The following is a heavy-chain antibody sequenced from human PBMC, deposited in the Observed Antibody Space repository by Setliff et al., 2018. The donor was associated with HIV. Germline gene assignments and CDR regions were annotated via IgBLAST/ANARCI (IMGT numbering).Heavy chain of an antibody. CDR1: GFTVSSNY. D-gene: IGHD3-10*01. V-gene: IGHV3-23*01. CDR3: GTYYYGSGKIDY. CDR2: ISNSSPGNT. Sequence: GGSLRLSCAASGFTVSSNYMSRVRQAPGKGLEWVSAISNSSPGNTYYADSVRGRFTISRDNSKNTLFLQMNSLRAEDTAVYYCGTYYYGSGKIDYWGQGTLVTVSS. J-gene: IGHJ4*02.